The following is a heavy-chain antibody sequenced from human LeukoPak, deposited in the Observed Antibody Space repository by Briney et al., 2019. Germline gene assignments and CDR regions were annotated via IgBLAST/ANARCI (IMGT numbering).Heavy chain of an antibody. J-gene: IGHJ4*02. Sequence: GGSLRLSCAASGFTFSSYWMHWVRQAPGKGLEWVSAIGIRGDTHYSGSVKGRFTISRENAESSLYLQMNSLRAEDTAVYYCARGGIQVSGIDEFDYWGQGTLVTVSS. D-gene: IGHD6-19*01. CDR3: ARGGIQVSGIDEFDY. CDR2: IGIRGDT. V-gene: IGHV3-13*01. CDR1: GFTFSSYW.